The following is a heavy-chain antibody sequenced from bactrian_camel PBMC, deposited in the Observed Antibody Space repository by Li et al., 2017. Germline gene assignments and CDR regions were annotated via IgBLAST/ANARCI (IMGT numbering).Heavy chain of an antibody. V-gene: IGHV3S31*01. D-gene: IGHD6*01. CDR3: TKDRGRAVPAGSFDY. Sequence: VQLVESGGGLVQPGGFLRLSCAASGFTFSTYAMTWVRQAPGKGLEWVSAIDKGGGRTYYADSVTGRFTISRDNAKNTLYLQLNSLKTEDTAMYYCTKDRGRAVPAGSFDYWAQGTQVTVS. J-gene: IGHJ6*01. CDR1: GFTFSTYA. CDR2: IDKGGGRT.